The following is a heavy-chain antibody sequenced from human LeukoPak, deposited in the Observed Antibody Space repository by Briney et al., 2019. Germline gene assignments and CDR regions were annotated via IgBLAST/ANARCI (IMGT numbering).Heavy chain of an antibody. D-gene: IGHD1-26*01. Sequence: GGSLRLSCAASGFILGTYWMSWVRQAPGKGLECVANIKQDGSEKYYVDSVKGRLTISRDNDKNSLYLQMNSPRDEDTAVYYCARGRRPGGTSTYYFDYWGQGTLVTVSS. J-gene: IGHJ4*02. CDR1: GFILGTYW. V-gene: IGHV3-7*01. CDR3: ARGRRPGGTSTYYFDY. CDR2: IKQDGSEK.